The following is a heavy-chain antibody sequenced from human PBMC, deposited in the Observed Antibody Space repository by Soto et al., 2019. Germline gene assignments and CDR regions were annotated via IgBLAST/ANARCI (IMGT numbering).Heavy chain of an antibody. CDR3: AREEKWELRPLYYYGMDV. CDR2: ISSSSSYI. J-gene: IGHJ6*02. CDR1: GFTFSSYS. Sequence: EVQLVESGGGLVKPGGSLRLSCAASGFTFSSYSMNWVRQAPGKGLEWVSSISSSSSYIYYADSVKGRFTISRDNAKNSLYLQMNSLRAEDTAVYYCAREEKWELRPLYYYGMDVWGQGTTVTVSS. D-gene: IGHD1-26*01. V-gene: IGHV3-21*01.